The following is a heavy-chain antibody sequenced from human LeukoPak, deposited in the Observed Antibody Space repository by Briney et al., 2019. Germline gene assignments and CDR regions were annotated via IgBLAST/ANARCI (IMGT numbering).Heavy chain of an antibody. D-gene: IGHD1-26*01. CDR2: ISYDGSNK. J-gene: IGHJ4*02. CDR1: GFTFSSYA. V-gene: IGHV3-30-3*01. Sequence: GRSLRLSCAASGFTFSSYAMHWVRQAPGKGLEWVAVISYDGSNKYYADSVKGRFTISRDNSKNTLYLQLNSLRAEDTAVYYCARASGSFDYWGQGTLVTVSS. CDR3: ARASGSFDY.